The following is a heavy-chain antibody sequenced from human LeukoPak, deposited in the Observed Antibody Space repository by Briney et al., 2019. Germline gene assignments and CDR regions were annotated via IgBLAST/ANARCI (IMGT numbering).Heavy chain of an antibody. V-gene: IGHV3-7*03. CDR2: IKQDGSEK. Sequence: GGSLRLSCAASGFTFSSYAMSWVRQAPGKGLEWVANIKQDGSEKYYVDSVKGRFTISRDNAKNSLYLQMNSLRAEDTAVYYCAKANYGDYVLDAFDIWGQGTMVTVSS. CDR3: AKANYGDYVLDAFDI. D-gene: IGHD4-17*01. CDR1: GFTFSSYA. J-gene: IGHJ3*02.